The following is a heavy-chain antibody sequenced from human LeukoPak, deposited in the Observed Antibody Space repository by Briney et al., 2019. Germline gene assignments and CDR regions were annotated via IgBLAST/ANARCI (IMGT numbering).Heavy chain of an antibody. CDR3: ARWSYRGSSIT. V-gene: IGHV4-39*01. J-gene: IGHJ4*01. CDR1: GDSISNNRYY. CDR2: IYYSGNT. D-gene: IGHD3-16*02. Sequence: SETLSLTCTVSGDSISNNRYYWGWNRQPPGKGLEWIGSIYYSGNTYYSPSLRSRVIISVDTSKNQSSLKLSSVTAADTAMYYCARWSYRGSSITWGHGTLVTVSS.